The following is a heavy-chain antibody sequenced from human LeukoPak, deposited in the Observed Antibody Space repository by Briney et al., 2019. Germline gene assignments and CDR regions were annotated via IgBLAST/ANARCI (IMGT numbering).Heavy chain of an antibody. D-gene: IGHD2-2*01. CDR3: AKGGSTWSYLDN. CDR1: GFTFGSYP. Sequence: PGGSLRLSCAASGFTFGSYPMNWVRQAPGKGLEWVSSISGSGGSTYYTDSVKGRFTISRDNSKNTLYLQVNSLRADDTALYYCAKGGSTWSYLDNGGQGALVTVSS. V-gene: IGHV3-23*01. CDR2: ISGSGGST. J-gene: IGHJ4*02.